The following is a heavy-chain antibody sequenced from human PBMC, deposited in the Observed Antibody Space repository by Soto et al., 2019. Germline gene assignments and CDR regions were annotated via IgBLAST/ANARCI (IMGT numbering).Heavy chain of an antibody. J-gene: IGHJ5*02. D-gene: IGHD3-22*01. CDR3: AREDVTMIVVVITTRGFDP. CDR1: GFTFSSYW. V-gene: IGHV3-74*01. CDR2: INSDGSST. Sequence: GGSLRLSCAASGFTFSSYWMHWVRQAPGKGLVWVSRINSDGSSTSYADSVKGRFTISRDNAKNTLYLQMNSLRAEDTAVYYCAREDVTMIVVVITTRGFDPWGQGTLVTVSS.